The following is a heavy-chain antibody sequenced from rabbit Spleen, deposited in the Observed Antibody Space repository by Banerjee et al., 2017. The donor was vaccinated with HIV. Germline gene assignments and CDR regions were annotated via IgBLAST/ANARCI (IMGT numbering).Heavy chain of an antibody. D-gene: IGHD8-1*01. CDR1: GVSFSFNSY. CDR2: IDTCSSGFS. Sequence: QSLEEAGGDLVKPGASLTLTCKASGVSFSFNSYMCWVRQSTGKGLEWIACIDTCSSGFSYSASCAKGRFTITKTSSTTVTLQMTSLTAADTATYFCARDSGISFSSYGFDLWGPGTLVTVS. J-gene: IGHJ6*01. CDR3: ARDSGISFSSYGFDL. V-gene: IGHV1S40*01.